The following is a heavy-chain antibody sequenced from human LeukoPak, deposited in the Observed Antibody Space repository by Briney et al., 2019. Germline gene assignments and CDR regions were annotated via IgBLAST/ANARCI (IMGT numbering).Heavy chain of an antibody. CDR1: GFTFGSYA. J-gene: IGHJ4*02. CDR2: ISGSGGST. CDR3: AKDCTSTNCYVDY. D-gene: IGHD2-2*01. V-gene: IGHV3-23*01. Sequence: GGSLGLSCAASGFTFGSYAMSWVRQAPGKGLEWVSAISGSGGSTYYADSVKGRFTISRDNSKNTLYLQMNSLRAEDTALYYCAKDCTSTNCYVDYWGQGTLVTVSS.